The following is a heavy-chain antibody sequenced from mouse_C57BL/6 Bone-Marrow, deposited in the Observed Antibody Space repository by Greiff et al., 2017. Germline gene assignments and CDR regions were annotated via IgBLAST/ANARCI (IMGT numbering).Heavy chain of an antibody. CDR1: GYTFTDYY. CDR3: AKGAYYSNYGIAY. D-gene: IGHD2-5*01. CDR2: IYPGSGTT. J-gene: IGHJ3*01. Sequence: VQLQQSGAGLVRPGASVKLSCTASGYTFTDYYINWVQQRPGQGLEWIARIYPGSGTTYYNEKLKGKATLTAEKSSSTAYMQLSSLTSEDSAVYFCAKGAYYSNYGIAYWGQGTLVTVAA. V-gene: IGHV1-76*01.